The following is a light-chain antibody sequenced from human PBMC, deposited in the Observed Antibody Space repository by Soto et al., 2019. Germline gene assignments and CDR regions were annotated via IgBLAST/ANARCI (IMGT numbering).Light chain of an antibody. CDR2: DAT. CDR1: QSVGSF. Sequence: EIVLTQSPATLSLSPGETATLSCRASQSVGSFLAWYQQKPGQAPRLLMYDATNRATGIPARFSGSGSVTDFILTISSLEPEDFAVYYCQQRRNWPLTFGGGTKVEIK. CDR3: QQRRNWPLT. V-gene: IGKV3-11*01. J-gene: IGKJ4*01.